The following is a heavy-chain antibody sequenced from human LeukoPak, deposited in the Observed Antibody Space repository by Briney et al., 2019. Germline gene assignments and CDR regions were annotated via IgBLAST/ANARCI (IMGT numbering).Heavy chain of an antibody. D-gene: IGHD4-11*01. CDR1: GFTFSSYA. J-gene: IGHJ4*02. V-gene: IGHV3-23*01. Sequence: PGGSLRLSYAASGFTFSSYAMTWVRQAPGKGLEWVSSISGSGGNTYFADSVKGRFTISRDNSKDTLYLQMNSLRAEDTAVYFCAKGVLTTLTPFDYWGQGTLVTVSS. CDR3: AKGVLTTLTPFDY. CDR2: ISGSGGNT.